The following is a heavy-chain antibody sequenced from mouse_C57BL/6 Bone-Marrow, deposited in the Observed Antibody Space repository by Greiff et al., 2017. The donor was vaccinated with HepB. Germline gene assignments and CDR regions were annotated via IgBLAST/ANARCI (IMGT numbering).Heavy chain of an antibody. D-gene: IGHD1-1*01. CDR2: IWRGGST. CDR3: AKKATVGGDY. J-gene: IGHJ4*01. Sequence: VHVKQSGPGLVQPSQSLSITCTVSGFSLTSYGVHWVRQSPGKGLEWLGVIWRGGSTDYNAAFRSRLSITKDNSKSQFFFKINSLQPDDTAIYYWAKKATVGGDYWGQGPSVTVSS. CDR1: GFSLTSYG. V-gene: IGHV2-5*01.